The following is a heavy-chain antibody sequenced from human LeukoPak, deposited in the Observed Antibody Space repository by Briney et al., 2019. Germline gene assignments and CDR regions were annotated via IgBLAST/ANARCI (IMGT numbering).Heavy chain of an antibody. CDR3: ARDSPLPTVVTPNSYYYYMDV. CDR1: GGSISSTNW. D-gene: IGHD4-23*01. Sequence: SETLSLTCAVSGGSISSTNWWSWVRQPPGKGLEWIGKIYHSGSTNYNPSLRSRVTISVDKSKNQFSLKLNSVTAADTAVYYCARDSPLPTVVTPNSYYYYMDVWGKGTTVTVSS. CDR2: IYHSGST. J-gene: IGHJ6*03. V-gene: IGHV4-4*02.